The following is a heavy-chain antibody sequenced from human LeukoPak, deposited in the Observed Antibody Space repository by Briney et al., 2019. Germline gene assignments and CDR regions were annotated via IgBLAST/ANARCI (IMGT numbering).Heavy chain of an antibody. J-gene: IGHJ4*02. V-gene: IGHV4-34*01. CDR1: GGSFSGYY. Sequence: SETLSLTCAVYGGSFSGYYWSWIRQPPGKGLEWSGEINHSGSTNYNPSLKSRVTISVDTSKNQFSLKLSSVTAADTAVYYGAREEGAIGYFDYWGQGTLVTVSS. D-gene: IGHD1-26*01. CDR3: AREEGAIGYFDY. CDR2: INHSGST.